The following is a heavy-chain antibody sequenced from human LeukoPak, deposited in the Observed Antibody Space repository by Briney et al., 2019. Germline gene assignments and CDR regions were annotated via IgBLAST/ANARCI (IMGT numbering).Heavy chain of an antibody. CDR2: IYPRDGST. V-gene: IGHV1-46*01. D-gene: IGHD2-2*01. CDR3: ARDWDTPTYCSSTSCPLWFDP. CDR1: GYTFTSNY. Sequence: ASVKVSCKASGYTFTSNYIHWVRQAPGQGLEWMGMIYPRDGSTSYAQKFQGRVTITADESTSTAYMELSSLRSEDTAVYYCARDWDTPTYCSSTSCPLWFDPWGQGTLVTVSS. J-gene: IGHJ5*02.